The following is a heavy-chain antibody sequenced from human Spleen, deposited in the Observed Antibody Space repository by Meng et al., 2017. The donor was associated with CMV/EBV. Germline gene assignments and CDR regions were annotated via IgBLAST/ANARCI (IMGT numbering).Heavy chain of an antibody. J-gene: IGHJ4*02. CDR1: GYTFSSYH. D-gene: IGHD3-22*01. V-gene: IGHV1-46*01. Sequence: ASVKVSCKASGYTFSSYHMHWVRQAPGQGLEWMGIINLSGGSTTYAQKFQGRVTMTRDTSTSTVNMELSSLRSEDTAVYYCARGGGFVQVVVIIDFDYWGQGTLVTSPQ. CDR3: ARGGGFVQVVVIIDFDY. CDR2: INLSGGST.